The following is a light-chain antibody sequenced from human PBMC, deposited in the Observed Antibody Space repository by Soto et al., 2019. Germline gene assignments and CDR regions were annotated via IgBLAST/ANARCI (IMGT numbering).Light chain of an antibody. CDR2: AAS. CDR1: RSVSSN. V-gene: IGKV1-12*01. J-gene: IGKJ5*01. CDR3: QQANSFPII. Sequence: TQSPGTLSLSPGERATLSCSASRSVSSNLAWYQQKPGKATKLLIYAASPVKRGASSRLSGSGSGTDFTLTLSSAQRKDFATYYCQQANSFPIIFGQGTRLEIK.